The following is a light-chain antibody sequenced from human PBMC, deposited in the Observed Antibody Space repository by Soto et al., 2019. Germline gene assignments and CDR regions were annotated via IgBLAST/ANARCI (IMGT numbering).Light chain of an antibody. V-gene: IGKV1-5*03. CDR3: QQYNGDMYT. CDR2: KAS. CDR1: QSVSTY. Sequence: NQLNQSPSTLSASVGDRVTITCRASQSVSTYLAWHQQKPGKAPNVLIYKASNLESGVPSRFSGSGSGTEFTLTISSLQPDDSATYYCQQYNGDMYTFGQGPKVDI. J-gene: IGKJ2*01.